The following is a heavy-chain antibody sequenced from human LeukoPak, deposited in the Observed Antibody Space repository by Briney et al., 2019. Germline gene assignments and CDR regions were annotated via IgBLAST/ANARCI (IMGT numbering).Heavy chain of an antibody. J-gene: IGHJ4*02. CDR1: GFVFDDYG. V-gene: IGHV3-20*04. CDR2: VTWDGGRT. Sequence: PGGSLRLSCVGSGFVFDDYGMSWVRQVPGEGLEWVSGVTWDGGRTSYADSVKGRFTISRDNAKNSPYLQMNSLRVEDTALYYCVRYGESVYWGQGTLVTVSS. D-gene: IGHD3-10*01. CDR3: VRYGESVY.